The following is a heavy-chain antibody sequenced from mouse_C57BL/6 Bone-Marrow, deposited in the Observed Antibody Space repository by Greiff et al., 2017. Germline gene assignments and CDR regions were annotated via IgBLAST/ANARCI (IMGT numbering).Heavy chain of an antibody. J-gene: IGHJ3*01. CDR1: GYTFTSYG. CDR2: IYPRSGNT. Sequence: QVQLQQSGAELARPGASVKLSCKASGYTFTSYGISWVKQRTGQGLEWIGEIYPRSGNTYYNEKFKGKATLAADKSSSTAYMELRSLTSEDSAVYFGANLWLRRRRFAYWGQGTLVTVSA. CDR3: ANLWLRRRRFAY. D-gene: IGHD2-2*01. V-gene: IGHV1-81*01.